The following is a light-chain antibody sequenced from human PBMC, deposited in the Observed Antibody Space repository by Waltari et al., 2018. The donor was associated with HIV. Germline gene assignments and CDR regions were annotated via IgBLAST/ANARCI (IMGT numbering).Light chain of an antibody. CDR1: TSDVGGYNY. CDR3: SSYRNSTFYV. Sequence: SALTQPASVSGSPGQSITISCTGTTSDVGGYNYVSWYQQHPGKAPRVIIYDVSNRPSGVSDRFSGSKSGNTASLTISGLQAEDEGDYFCSSYRNSTFYVFGNGTKVTVL. V-gene: IGLV2-14*03. J-gene: IGLJ1*01. CDR2: DVS.